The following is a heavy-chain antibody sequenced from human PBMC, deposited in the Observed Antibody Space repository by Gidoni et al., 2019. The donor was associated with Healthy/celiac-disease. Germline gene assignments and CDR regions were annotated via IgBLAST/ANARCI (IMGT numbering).Heavy chain of an antibody. Sequence: QVPLVQSGAEVKKPGSSVKVSCTASGGTFSSSAILWVRQAPGQGLEWMGGIIPIFGTANYAQKFQGRDTINADESTSTAYMELSSLRSEDTAVYYCARERSSGGYLPRPGRRYYFDYWGQGTLVTVSS. J-gene: IGHJ4*02. CDR1: GGTFSSSA. D-gene: IGHD6-19*01. CDR2: IIPIFGTA. V-gene: IGHV1-69*01. CDR3: ARERSSGGYLPRPGRRYYFDY.